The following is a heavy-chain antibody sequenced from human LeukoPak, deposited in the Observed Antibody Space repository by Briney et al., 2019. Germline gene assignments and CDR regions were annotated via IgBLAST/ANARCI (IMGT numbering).Heavy chain of an antibody. V-gene: IGHV1-2*02. CDR3: ARVAAGPFEVDY. CDR2: INPNSGGT. CDR1: GDTFTGYY. J-gene: IGHJ4*02. D-gene: IGHD6-19*01. Sequence: ASVKVSCKASGDTFTGYYMHWVRQAPGQGLEWMGGINPNSGGTNYAQKFQGRVTMTRDTSISTAYMELSRLSSDDTAVYYCARVAAGPFEVDYWGQGTMVTVSS.